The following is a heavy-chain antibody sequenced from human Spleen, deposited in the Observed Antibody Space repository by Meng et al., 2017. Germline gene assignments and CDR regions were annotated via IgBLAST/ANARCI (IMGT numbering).Heavy chain of an antibody. CDR1: GGSISSADYY. D-gene: IGHD3-3*01. Sequence: QVQPQESGPGLVKPSQTLSLTCTVSGGSISSADYYWSWIRQPPGKGLEWIGYIYYSGTTYYSPSLKSRVTISVGTSKNQFSLKLSSVTAADTAVYYCAVKDYTFWSGYSSYYWGQGTLVTVSS. J-gene: IGHJ4*02. V-gene: IGHV4-30-4*01. CDR2: IYYSGTT. CDR3: AVKDYTFWSGYSSYY.